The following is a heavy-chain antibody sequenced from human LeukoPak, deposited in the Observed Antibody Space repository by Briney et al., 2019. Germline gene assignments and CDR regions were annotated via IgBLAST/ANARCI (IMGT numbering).Heavy chain of an antibody. J-gene: IGHJ4*02. CDR1: GFTFSNYA. V-gene: IGHV3-30-3*01. Sequence: PGGSLRLSCAASGFTFSNYAMHWVRQAPGKGLEWVAVISYDGSNKYYADSVKGRFTISRDNSKNTLYLQMNSLRAEDTAVYYCARENDILTGPFDYWGQGTLVTVSS. D-gene: IGHD3-9*01. CDR2: ISYDGSNK. CDR3: ARENDILTGPFDY.